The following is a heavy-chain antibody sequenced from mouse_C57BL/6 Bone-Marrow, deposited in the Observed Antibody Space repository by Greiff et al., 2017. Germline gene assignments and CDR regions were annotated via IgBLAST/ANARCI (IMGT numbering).Heavy chain of an antibody. CDR1: GYTFTSYW. CDR2: IDPSDSYT. J-gene: IGHJ2*01. CDR3: ARGGDYYGSEYYFDY. D-gene: IGHD1-1*01. Sequence: QVQLKQPGAELVMPGASVKLSCKASGYTFTSYWMHWVKQRPGQGLEWIGEIDPSDSYTNYNQKFKGKSTLTVDKSSSTAYMQLSSLTSEDSAVYYCARGGDYYGSEYYFDYWGQGTTLTVSS. V-gene: IGHV1-69*01.